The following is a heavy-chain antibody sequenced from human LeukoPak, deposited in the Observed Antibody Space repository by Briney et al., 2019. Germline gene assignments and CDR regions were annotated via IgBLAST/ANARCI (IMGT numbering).Heavy chain of an antibody. D-gene: IGHD2-2*03. CDR1: GGPISSADYY. J-gene: IGHJ3*02. Sequence: SSQTLSLTCTVSGGPISSADYYWSWIRQPPGKGLEWIGYIYYSGSTYYNPSLKSRVTISVDTSKNQFSLKLSSVTAADTAVYYCARVPRPGYCSSTSCYPDAFDIWGQGTMVTVSS. V-gene: IGHV4-30-4*08. CDR2: IYYSGST. CDR3: ARVPRPGYCSSTSCYPDAFDI.